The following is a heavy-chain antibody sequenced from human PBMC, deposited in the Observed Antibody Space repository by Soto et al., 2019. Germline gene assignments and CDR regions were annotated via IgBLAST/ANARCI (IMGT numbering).Heavy chain of an antibody. CDR3: ARETSTSYYYDSSGYKY. Sequence: SETLSLTCTVSGGSISSSSYYWGWIRQPPGKGLEWIGEINHSGRTNYNPSLKSRVTISVDTSKNQFSLKLSSVTAAETTVYYCARETSTSYYYDSSGYKYWGQGTLVTVSS. D-gene: IGHD3-22*01. V-gene: IGHV4-39*07. CDR2: INHSGRT. J-gene: IGHJ4*02. CDR1: GGSISSSSYY.